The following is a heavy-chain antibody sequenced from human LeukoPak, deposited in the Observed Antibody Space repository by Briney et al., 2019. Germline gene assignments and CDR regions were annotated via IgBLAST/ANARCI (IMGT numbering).Heavy chain of an antibody. V-gene: IGHV2-70*11. CDR3: ARIYRMTGGWYYFDY. D-gene: IGHD6-19*01. J-gene: IGHJ4*02. CDR1: GFSLSTSGMC. CDR2: IDWDDDK. Sequence: SGPALVHPTPPLTLTFTFSGFSLSTSGMCVSWIRQPPEKALEWLARIDWDDDKYYSTSLKTRLTISKDTSKNQVVLTMTNMDPVDTGTYFCARIYRMTGGWYYFDYWGQGTLVTVSS.